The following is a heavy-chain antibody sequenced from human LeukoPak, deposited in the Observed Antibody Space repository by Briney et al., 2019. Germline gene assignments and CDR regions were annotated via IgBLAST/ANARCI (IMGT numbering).Heavy chain of an antibody. CDR2: ISAYNGNT. CDR1: GYTFTSYG. CDR3: AREVSGSYYGDNWFDP. D-gene: IGHD1-26*01. V-gene: IGHV1-18*01. Sequence: EASVKVSCKASGYTFTSYGISWVRQAPGQGLEWMGWISAYNGNTNYAQKLQGRVTMTTDTSTSKAYMELRSLRSDDTAVYYCAREVSGSYYGDNWFDPWGQGTLVTVSS. J-gene: IGHJ5*02.